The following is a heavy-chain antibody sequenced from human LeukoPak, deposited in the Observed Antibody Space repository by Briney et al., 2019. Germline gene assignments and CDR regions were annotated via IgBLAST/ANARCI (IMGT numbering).Heavy chain of an antibody. Sequence: PGGSLRLSCAASGFTFSSYAMHWVRQAPGKGLEWVAVISYDGSNKYYADSVKGRFTIPRDNSKNTLYLQMSSLRAEDTAVYYCARDGIPGIAAAGTNYYYYYGMDVWGQGTTVTVSS. CDR1: GFTFSSYA. D-gene: IGHD6-13*01. CDR2: ISYDGSNK. J-gene: IGHJ6*02. V-gene: IGHV3-30-3*01. CDR3: ARDGIPGIAAAGTNYYYYYGMDV.